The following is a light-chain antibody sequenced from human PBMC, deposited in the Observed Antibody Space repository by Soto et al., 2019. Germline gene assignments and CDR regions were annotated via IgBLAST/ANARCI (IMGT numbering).Light chain of an antibody. CDR2: DVS. Sequence: QSALTQPRSVSGSPGQSVTISCTGTSSDVGGYNYVSWYQQHPGKAPKLMIYDVSKRPSGVPDRFSGSKSGNTASLTISGLQAEDEADYYCCSYAVRIFGTGTQLTVL. V-gene: IGLV2-11*01. J-gene: IGLJ1*01. CDR1: SSDVGGYNY. CDR3: CSYAVRI.